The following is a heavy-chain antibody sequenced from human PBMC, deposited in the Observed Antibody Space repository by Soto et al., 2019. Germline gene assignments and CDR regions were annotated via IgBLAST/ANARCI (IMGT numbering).Heavy chain of an antibody. Sequence: EVQLVESGEGLVQPGGSLRLSCAASGFTFSNYAMHWVRQAPGKGLEYVSAISDNGGTTYYADSVKGRFTISRANCTCTVDIQMGSLRSCGLAVYYCVRGPFMVATRLVYSCQGALVTVSS. V-gene: IGHV3-64*02. CDR3: VRGPFMVATRLVY. D-gene: IGHD5-12*01. CDR1: GFTFSNYA. J-gene: IGHJ4*02. CDR2: ISDNGGTT.